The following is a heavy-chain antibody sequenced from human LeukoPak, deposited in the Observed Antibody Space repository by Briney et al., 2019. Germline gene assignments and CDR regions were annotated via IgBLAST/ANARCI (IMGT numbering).Heavy chain of an antibody. J-gene: IGHJ3*02. V-gene: IGHV4-61*02. D-gene: IGHD2-21*01. CDR1: GGSISSGSYD. CDR3: ARRAIPRGVGYPSGEGFEI. Sequence: SQTLSLTCTVSGGSISSGSYDWSWVRQPAGKGLEWIGRIHTGGSTNYSPSLKSRVTISVDTSKNQFSLKMNYVTAADTAVYFCARRAIPRGVGYPSGEGFEIWGQGTMVTVSS. CDR2: IHTGGST.